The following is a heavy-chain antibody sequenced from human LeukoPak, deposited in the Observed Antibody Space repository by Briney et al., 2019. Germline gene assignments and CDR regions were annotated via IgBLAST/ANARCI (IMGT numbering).Heavy chain of an antibody. J-gene: IGHJ4*02. V-gene: IGHV4-61*02. CDR1: GGSISIGTCY. D-gene: IGHD3-10*01. Sequence: SETLSLTCTVSGGSISIGTCYWSWVRQPAGKGLEWIGRIYASGSTDYNPSLQSRVTMSLDTSKNRFSLELSSVTAADTAVYYCAREGDGSGSHWGYYFDSWGQGTLVTVSS. CDR3: AREGDGSGSHWGYYFDS. CDR2: IYASGST.